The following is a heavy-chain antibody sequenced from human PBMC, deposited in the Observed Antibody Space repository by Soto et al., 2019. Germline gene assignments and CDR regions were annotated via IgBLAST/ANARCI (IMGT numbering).Heavy chain of an antibody. V-gene: IGHV4-30-4*01. CDR2: IYHTGTT. CDR3: ARVMAAMQNWLDP. Sequence: PSETLSLTXSVSGGSISSIDYSWSWIRQPPGKGLEWIGFIYHTGTTYYNPSLRSRVTISIDTSKSQFSMKLNSVTAADTAVYYCARVMAAMQNWLDPWGQGTLVTVSS. CDR1: GGSISSIDYS. J-gene: IGHJ5*02. D-gene: IGHD2-2*01.